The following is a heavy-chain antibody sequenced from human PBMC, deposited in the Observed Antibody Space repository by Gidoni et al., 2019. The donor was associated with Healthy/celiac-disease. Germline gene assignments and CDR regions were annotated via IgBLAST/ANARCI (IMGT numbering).Heavy chain of an antibody. J-gene: IGHJ4*02. CDR1: VGTFSSYA. D-gene: IGHD6-19*01. V-gene: IGHV1-69*01. CDR3: AGDPWGSGWYSGDY. CDR2: IIPIFGTA. Sequence: QVQLVQSGAEVKKPGSSVKVSCKASVGTFSSYAISWVRQAPGQGLEWMGGIIPIFGTANYAQKFQGRVTITADESTSTAYMELSSLRSEDTAVYYCAGDPWGSGWYSGDYWGQGTLVTVSS.